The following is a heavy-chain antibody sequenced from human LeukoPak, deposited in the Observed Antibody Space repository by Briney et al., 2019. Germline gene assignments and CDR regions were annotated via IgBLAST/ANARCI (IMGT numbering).Heavy chain of an antibody. V-gene: IGHV1-2*02. CDR2: INPNSGGT. Sequence: GASVKVSCKASGYTFTGYYMHWVRQVPGQGLEWMGWINPNSGGTNYAQKFQGRVTMTRDTSISTAYMELSRLRSDDTAVYYCARGSNIASYSSGWFDYWGQGTLVTVSS. J-gene: IGHJ4*02. D-gene: IGHD6-19*01. CDR3: ARGSNIASYSSGWFDY. CDR1: GYTFTGYY.